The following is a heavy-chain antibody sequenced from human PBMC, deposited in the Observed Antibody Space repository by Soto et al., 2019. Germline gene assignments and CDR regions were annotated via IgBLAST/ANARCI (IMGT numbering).Heavy chain of an antibody. Sequence: SETLSLTCTVSGGSITSSGYYWGWIRQPPGKGLEWIGSITYSGTTYYNPSLKSRLTISIDTSKNQFSLNMNSMTAADTAVYYCATEGEVVDANWFGPWGQGTLVTVSS. J-gene: IGHJ5*01. V-gene: IGHV4-39*02. D-gene: IGHD3-22*01. CDR2: ITYSGTT. CDR1: GGSITSSGYY. CDR3: ATEGEVVDANWFGP.